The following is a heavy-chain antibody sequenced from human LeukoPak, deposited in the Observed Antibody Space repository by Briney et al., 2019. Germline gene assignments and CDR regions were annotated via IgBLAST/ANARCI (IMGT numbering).Heavy chain of an antibody. CDR1: AYTFASYY. J-gene: IGHJ4*02. CDR2: INPSGGST. Sequence: GASVKVSCKASAYTFASYYMHWVRQAPGQGLEWMGIINPSGGSTNYAQKFQDRVTMTRDTSTSTVSMELSSLRSEDTAVYYCAREGGPYRPLDYTGQGTLVTDSS. CDR3: AREGGPYRPLDY. V-gene: IGHV1-46*01.